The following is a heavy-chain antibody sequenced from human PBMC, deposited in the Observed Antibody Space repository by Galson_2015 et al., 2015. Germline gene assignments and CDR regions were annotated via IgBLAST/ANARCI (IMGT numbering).Heavy chain of an antibody. Sequence: CAISGDSVSSNSVVWHWIRQSPSRGLEWPGRTYYRSKWFNEYAPPVESRININADASKNQFSLQLNSVTPEDTAVYYCARGEGNVQPKFDYWSQGTLVTVSS. J-gene: IGHJ4*02. CDR3: ARGEGNVQPKFDY. D-gene: IGHD1-1*01. CDR1: GDSVSSNSVV. V-gene: IGHV6-1*01. CDR2: TYYRSKWFN.